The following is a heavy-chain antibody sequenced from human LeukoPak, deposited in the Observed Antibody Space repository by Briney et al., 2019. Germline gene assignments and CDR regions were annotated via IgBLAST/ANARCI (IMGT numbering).Heavy chain of an antibody. V-gene: IGHV1-18*01. CDR3: ARLGIAVAATENWFDP. CDR1: GYTFTSYG. CDR2: ISAYNGNT. J-gene: IGHJ5*02. D-gene: IGHD6-19*01. Sequence: ASVKVSCKASGYTFTSYGISWVRQAPGQGLEWMGWISAYNGNTNYAQKLQGRVTMTTDTSTSTAYMELRSLRSDDTAVYYCARLGIAVAATENWFDPWGQEPWSPSPQ.